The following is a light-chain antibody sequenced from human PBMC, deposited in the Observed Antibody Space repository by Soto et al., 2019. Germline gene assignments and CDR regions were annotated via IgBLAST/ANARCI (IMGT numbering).Light chain of an antibody. Sequence: DIVMTQSQDSLAVSLGERATINCKSSQSVLYSSNNKNYLAWYQQKPGQPPKLLIYWASTRESGVPDRFSGSGSGTDFTLTISSLQAEDVAVYYCQQYFSVPFTFGPGTKVDI. CDR1: QSVLYSSNNKNY. J-gene: IGKJ3*01. CDR2: WAS. V-gene: IGKV4-1*01. CDR3: QQYFSVPFT.